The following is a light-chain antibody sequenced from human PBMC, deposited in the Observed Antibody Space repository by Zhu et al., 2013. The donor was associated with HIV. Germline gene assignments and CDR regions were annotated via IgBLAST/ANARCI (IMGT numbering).Light chain of an antibody. CDR2: GSF. CDR1: QTVSSNF. V-gene: IGKV3-20*01. Sequence: EIVLTQSPDTLSLSPGERGTLSCRASQTVSSNFLAWYQQKPGQAPRLLISGSFSRATGVPDRFSGSGSGTDFTLSISRLEPEDFAVYYCQQYGRSPPTFGGGTTVEIK. CDR3: QQYGRSPPT. J-gene: IGKJ4*01.